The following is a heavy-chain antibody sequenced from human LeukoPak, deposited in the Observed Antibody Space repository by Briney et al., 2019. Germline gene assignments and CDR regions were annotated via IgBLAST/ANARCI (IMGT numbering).Heavy chain of an antibody. D-gene: IGHD5-18*01. CDR1: GFIFGDFY. CDR3: ATTRGYSTNDAFDI. J-gene: IGHJ3*02. V-gene: IGHV4-59*01. CDR2: MYHTGTS. Sequence: LRLSCVGSGFIFGDFYMNWIRQAPGKGLEWIGYMYHTGTSDYNPSLQSRITISLDTPNNKVSLTLSSVTAADTAVYYCATTRGYSTNDAFDIWGQGTRVTVSS.